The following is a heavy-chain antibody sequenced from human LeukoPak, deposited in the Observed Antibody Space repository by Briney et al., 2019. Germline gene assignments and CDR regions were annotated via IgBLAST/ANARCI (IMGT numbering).Heavy chain of an antibody. J-gene: IGHJ4*02. CDR2: MNPNSGNT. V-gene: IGHV1-8*02. CDR3: TTGLRYFDWPYLDY. CDR1: GYTFTSYA. D-gene: IGHD3-9*01. Sequence: GASVKVSCKASGYTFTSYAMHWVRQATGQGLEWMGWMNPNSGNTGYAQKFQGRVTMTRNTSISTAYMELSSLRSEDTAVYYCTTGLRYFDWPYLDYWGQGTLVTVSS.